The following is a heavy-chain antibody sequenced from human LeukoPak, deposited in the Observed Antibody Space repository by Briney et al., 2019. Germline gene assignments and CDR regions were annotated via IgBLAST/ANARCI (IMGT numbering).Heavy chain of an antibody. CDR3: ARERLDSSGWYGLRSVYMDV. J-gene: IGHJ6*03. V-gene: IGHV1-18*01. CDR2: ISAYNGNT. CDR1: GYTFTSYG. Sequence: APVKVSCKASGYTFTSYGIIWVRQAPGQGLEWMGYISAYNGNTNYAQKLQGRVTMTTDTSTTTAYMELRSLRSDDTAVYYCARERLDSSGWYGLRSVYMDVWGKGTTVTVSS. D-gene: IGHD6-19*01.